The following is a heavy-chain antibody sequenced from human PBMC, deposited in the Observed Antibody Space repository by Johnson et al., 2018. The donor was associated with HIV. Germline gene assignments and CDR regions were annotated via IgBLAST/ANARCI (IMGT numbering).Heavy chain of an antibody. Sequence: EVQLVESGGGVVRPGGSLRLSCVGFGFIFDEYGLNWVRQAPGMGLEWVSGINWNGGSTGYADSVKGRFTISRDNAKNSLYLQMNSLRAEDTAVYYCASLLIFDIWGQGTMVTVSS. CDR2: INWNGGST. CDR3: ASLLIFDI. J-gene: IGHJ3*02. CDR1: GFIFDEYG. V-gene: IGHV3-20*04.